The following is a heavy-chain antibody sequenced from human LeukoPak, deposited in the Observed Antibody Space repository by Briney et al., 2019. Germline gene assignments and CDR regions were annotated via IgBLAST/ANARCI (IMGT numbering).Heavy chain of an antibody. CDR3: ARDADPLEYYYGSGSATLVY. V-gene: IGHV1-2*02. J-gene: IGHJ4*02. CDR1: GYTFTGYY. Sequence: ASVKVSCKASGYTFTGYYMHWVRQAPGQGLEWMGWINPNSGGTNYAQKFQGRVTMTRDTSTSTVYMELSSLRSEDTAVYYCARDADPLEYYYGSGSATLVYWGQGTLVTVSS. CDR2: INPNSGGT. D-gene: IGHD3-10*01.